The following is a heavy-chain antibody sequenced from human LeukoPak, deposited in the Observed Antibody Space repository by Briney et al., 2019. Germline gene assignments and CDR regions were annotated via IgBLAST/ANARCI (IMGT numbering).Heavy chain of an antibody. CDR2: ISSSSSYI. V-gene: IGHV3-21*03. CDR1: GFTFSSYS. CDR3: ATGVGATEFDY. Sequence: GGSLRLSCAASGFTFSSYSMNWVRQAPGKGLEWVSSISSSSSYIYYADSVKGRFTISRDNAKNSLYLQMNSLRAEDTAVCYCATGVGATEFDYWGQGTLVTVSS. D-gene: IGHD1-26*01. J-gene: IGHJ4*02.